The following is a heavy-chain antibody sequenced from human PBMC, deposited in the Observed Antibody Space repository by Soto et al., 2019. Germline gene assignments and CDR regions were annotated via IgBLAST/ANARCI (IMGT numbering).Heavy chain of an antibody. Sequence: QEQLVESGGGVVQPGRSLRLSCAASGFTFSSYGMHWVRQAPGKGLEWVAVISYDGSNKYYADSVKGRFTISRDNSKNTLYLQMNSLRAEDTAVYYCAKSLLRWWDYGASMDYWGQGTLVTVSS. CDR3: AKSLLRWWDYGASMDY. CDR2: ISYDGSNK. J-gene: IGHJ4*02. V-gene: IGHV3-30*18. D-gene: IGHD4-17*01. CDR1: GFTFSSYG.